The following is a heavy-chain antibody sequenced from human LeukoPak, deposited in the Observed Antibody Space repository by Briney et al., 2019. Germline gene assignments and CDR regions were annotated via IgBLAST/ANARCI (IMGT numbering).Heavy chain of an antibody. CDR1: GFTFSSYS. J-gene: IGHJ4*02. CDR2: ISSSSSYI. CDR3: ARVSGSSLTHYFDS. D-gene: IGHD1-26*01. Sequence: PGGSLRLSCAASGFTFSSYSMNWVRQAPGKGLEWVSSISSSSSYIYYADSVKGRFTISRDNAKNSLYLQMNSLRAEDTAVYYCARVSGSSLTHYFDSWGQGTLVTVSS. V-gene: IGHV3-21*01.